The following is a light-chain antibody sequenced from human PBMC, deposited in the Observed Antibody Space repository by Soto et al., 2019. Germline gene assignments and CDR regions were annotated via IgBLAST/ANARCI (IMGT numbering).Light chain of an antibody. J-gene: IGKJ1*01. CDR2: DAS. CDR3: QQYGTSPRT. V-gene: IGKV3-20*01. Sequence: ENVFTPCLGALSLAPWETVKLCSKASQDIRSHLAWYQQNPGQAPRLLLFDASSRATGIPDRFSGSGSGTDFTLSISRLEPEDFAVYYCQQYGTSPRTFGQGTKVDI. CDR1: QDIRSH.